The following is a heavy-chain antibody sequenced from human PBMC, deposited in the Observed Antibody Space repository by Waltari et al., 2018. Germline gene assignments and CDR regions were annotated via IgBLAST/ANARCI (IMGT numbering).Heavy chain of an antibody. D-gene: IGHD6-19*01. CDR2: MYHGGST. Sequence: QVQLQESGPGLVKPSETLSLTCAVSGYSISSAYYWGWVRQPPGKGLEWIGSMYHGGSTYYNPSLKSRVTISVDTSKNQLSLKLSSVTAADTAVYYCARDQYSSGWYDAFDIWGQGTMVTVSS. V-gene: IGHV4-38-2*02. J-gene: IGHJ3*02. CDR3: ARDQYSSGWYDAFDI. CDR1: GYSISSAYY.